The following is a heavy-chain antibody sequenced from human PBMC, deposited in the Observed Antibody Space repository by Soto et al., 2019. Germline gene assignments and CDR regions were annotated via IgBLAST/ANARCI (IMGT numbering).Heavy chain of an antibody. CDR1: GSPISSYY. V-gene: IGHV4-4*07. Sequence: PSETLSLTCTVSGSPISSYYWSWIRQSAGKGLEWIGRLYLSGTPNYNPSLKSRVTMSVDRSKNQFSLRLSSVTAADTAVYYCARDRRANDVGWFDPWGQGTLVTVSS. D-gene: IGHD1-1*01. J-gene: IGHJ5*02. CDR2: LYLSGTP. CDR3: ARDRRANDVGWFDP.